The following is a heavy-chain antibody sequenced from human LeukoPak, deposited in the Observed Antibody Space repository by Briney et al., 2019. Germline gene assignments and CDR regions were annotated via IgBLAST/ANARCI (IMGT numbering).Heavy chain of an antibody. CDR1: GFTFDGYA. CDR2: ISLNSGSI. V-gene: IGHV3-9*01. J-gene: IGHJ3*02. D-gene: IGHD2-2*01. CDR3: AKDMGYCSSTSCNDAFDI. Sequence: PGRSLRLSCAASGFTFDGYAMHWVRQAPGKGLEWVSGISLNSGSIGYADSVKGRFTISRDNAKNSLYLQMNSLRAEDTALYYCAKDMGYCSSTSCNDAFDIWGQGTMVTVSS.